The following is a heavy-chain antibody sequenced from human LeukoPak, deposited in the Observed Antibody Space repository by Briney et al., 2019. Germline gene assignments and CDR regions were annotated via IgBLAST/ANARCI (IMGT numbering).Heavy chain of an antibody. V-gene: IGHV3-30*04. CDR3: ARVDVVVPAAFDY. CDR1: GFTFSSYA. Sequence: GRSLRLSCAASGFTFSSYAMHWVRQAPGKGLEWVAVISYDGSNKYYAGSVKGRFTISRDNSKNTLYLQMNSLRAEDTAVYYCARVDVVVPAAFDYWGQGTLVTVSS. D-gene: IGHD2-2*01. J-gene: IGHJ4*02. CDR2: ISYDGSNK.